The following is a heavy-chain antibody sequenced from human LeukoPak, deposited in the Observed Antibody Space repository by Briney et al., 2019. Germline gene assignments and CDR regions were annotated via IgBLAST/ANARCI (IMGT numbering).Heavy chain of an antibody. D-gene: IGHD2-2*01. CDR2: IYTSGST. Sequence: PSETLSLTCTVSGGSISSYYWSWIRQPPGKGLEWIGYIYTSGSTNYNPSLKSRVTISVDTSKNQFSLKLSSVTAADTAVYYCARNPIVVVPAATPGRWYYYYYMGVWGKGTTVTVSS. CDR1: GGSISSYY. CDR3: ARNPIVVVPAATPGRWYYYYYMGV. J-gene: IGHJ6*03. V-gene: IGHV4-4*09.